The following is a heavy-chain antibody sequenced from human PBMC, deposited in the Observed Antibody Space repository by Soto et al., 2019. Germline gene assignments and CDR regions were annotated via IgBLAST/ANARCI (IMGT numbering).Heavy chain of an antibody. J-gene: IGHJ3*02. CDR3: ARESDSSWGAFDI. Sequence: SVTLSLTCGVSDVSSGSGGGSWSWLRQPPGKGLEWIGYIYHSGSTYYNPSLKSRVTISVDRSKNQFSLKLSSVTAADTAVYYCARESDSSWGAFDIWGQGTMVTVSS. CDR2: IYHSGST. CDR1: DVSSGSGGGS. D-gene: IGHD3-22*01. V-gene: IGHV4-30-2*01.